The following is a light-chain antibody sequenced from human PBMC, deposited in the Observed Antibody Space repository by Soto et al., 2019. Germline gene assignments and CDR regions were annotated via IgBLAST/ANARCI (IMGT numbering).Light chain of an antibody. J-gene: IGLJ1*01. V-gene: IGLV2-8*01. CDR3: ASYAGGKNFYV. CDR2: EVT. Sequence: QSALTQPPSASGSPGQTVTISCTGTSSDVGGYDYVSSYQQHPGEAPKLIIYEVTKRPSGVPDRFSGSKSGNTASLTVSGLQAEDEADYHCASYAGGKNFYVFGTGTKLTVL. CDR1: SSDVGGYDY.